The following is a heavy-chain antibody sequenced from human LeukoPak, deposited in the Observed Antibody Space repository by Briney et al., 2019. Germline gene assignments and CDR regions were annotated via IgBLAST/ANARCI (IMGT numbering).Heavy chain of an antibody. V-gene: IGHV3-21*01. D-gene: IGHD3-9*01. Sequence: AGGSLRLSCAASGFTFSSYSMNWVRQAPGEGLEWVSSISSSSSYIYYADSVKGRFTISRDNAKNSLYLQMNSLRAEDTAVYYCARAFTYYDILTGYYDEVFDYWGQGTLVTVSS. CDR1: GFTFSSYS. CDR3: ARAFTYYDILTGYYDEVFDY. CDR2: ISSSSSYI. J-gene: IGHJ4*02.